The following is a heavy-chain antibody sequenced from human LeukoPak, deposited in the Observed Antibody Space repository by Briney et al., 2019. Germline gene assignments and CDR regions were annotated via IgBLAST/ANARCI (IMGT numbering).Heavy chain of an antibody. CDR3: AKGPPPYYDILTGPSY. D-gene: IGHD3-9*01. J-gene: IGHJ4*02. V-gene: IGHV3-30*18. CDR2: ISYDGSNK. CDR1: GFTFSSYG. Sequence: AGGSLRLSCAASGFTFSSYGMHWVRQAPGKGLEWVAVISYDGSNKYYADSVKGRFTISRDNSKNTLYLQMNSLRAEDTAVYYCAKGPPPYYDILTGPSYWGQGTLVTVSS.